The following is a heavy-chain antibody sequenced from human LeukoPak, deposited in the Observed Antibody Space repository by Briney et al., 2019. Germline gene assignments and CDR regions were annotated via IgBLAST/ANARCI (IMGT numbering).Heavy chain of an antibody. Sequence: SETLSLTCAVYGGSFSGYYWSWIRQPPGKGLEWIGEINHSGSTNYNPSLKSRVTISVDTSKNQFSLKLSSVTAADTAVYYCARGPPGYSSSWYPKKVGPRGQGTLVTVSS. CDR1: GGSFSGYY. V-gene: IGHV4-34*01. CDR3: ARGPPGYSSSWYPKKVGP. J-gene: IGHJ5*02. CDR2: INHSGST. D-gene: IGHD6-13*01.